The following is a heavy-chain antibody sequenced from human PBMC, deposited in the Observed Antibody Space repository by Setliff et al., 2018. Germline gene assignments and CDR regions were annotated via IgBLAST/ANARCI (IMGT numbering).Heavy chain of an antibody. CDR2: IFPADSDT. Sequence: GESLKISCKASGYSFTSYSIGWVRQMPGKGLEWIGIIFPADSDTRYSPSFQGQVTISADKSISTAYVQWRSLKASDTAMYYCARVGTAGGYYFDFWGQGALVTVSS. CDR3: ARVGTAGGYYFDF. V-gene: IGHV5-51*01. D-gene: IGHD2-15*01. CDR1: GYSFTSYS. J-gene: IGHJ4*02.